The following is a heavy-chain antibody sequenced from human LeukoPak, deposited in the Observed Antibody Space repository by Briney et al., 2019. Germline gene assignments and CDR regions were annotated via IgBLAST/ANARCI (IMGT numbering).Heavy chain of an antibody. Sequence: ASVKVSCKASGYTFTSYGISWVRRAPGQGLEWMGWISAYNGNTNYAQKLQGRVTMTTDTSTSTAYMELRSLRSDDTAVYYCARDCSSSWSYYYYYYGMDVWGQGTTVTVSS. CDR3: ARDCSSSWSYYYYYYGMDV. CDR1: GYTFTSYG. J-gene: IGHJ6*02. D-gene: IGHD6-13*01. V-gene: IGHV1-18*01. CDR2: ISAYNGNT.